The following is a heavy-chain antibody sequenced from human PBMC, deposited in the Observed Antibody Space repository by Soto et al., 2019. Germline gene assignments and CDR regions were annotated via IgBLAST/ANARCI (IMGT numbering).Heavy chain of an antibody. CDR3: AKARFRDSSMFLLDY. CDR1: GFTFSSYA. J-gene: IGHJ4*02. Sequence: EVQLLESGGGLVQPGGSLRLSCAASGFTFSSYAMSWVRQAPGKGLEWVSAISGSGGSTYYADSVKGRFTISRDNSKNSLYLQMNSLRAEDTAVYYCAKARFRDSSMFLLDYWGQGTLVTVSS. V-gene: IGHV3-23*01. CDR2: ISGSGGST. D-gene: IGHD6-19*01.